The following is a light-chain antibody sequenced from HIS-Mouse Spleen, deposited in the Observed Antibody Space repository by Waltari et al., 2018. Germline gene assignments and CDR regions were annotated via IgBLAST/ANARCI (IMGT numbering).Light chain of an antibody. CDR1: SLRSYY. CDR3: NSRDSSGNLYWV. J-gene: IGLJ3*02. Sequence: SSELTQDPAVSVALGQTVRITCQGDSLRSYYASWYQQKPGQAPVLVIYGKNNRPTGIPDRFSGSSSGNTASLTITGAQAEDEADDYCNSRDSSGNLYWVFGGGTKLTVL. V-gene: IGLV3-19*01. CDR2: GKN.